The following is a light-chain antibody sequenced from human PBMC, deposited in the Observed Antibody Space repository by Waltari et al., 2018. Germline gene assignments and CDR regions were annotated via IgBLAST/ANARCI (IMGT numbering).Light chain of an antibody. CDR2: DAS. CDR1: QSITSTY. Sequence: EIVLTQSPGTLSLSPGERATLSCRASQSITSTYLAWYQQRPGQAPRLLIYDASTRATGIPDRFSGSGSGTDFTLTISRLEPEDFAVYYCQQCGRSLYTFGQGTTLEIK. J-gene: IGKJ2*01. CDR3: QQCGRSLYT. V-gene: IGKV3-20*01.